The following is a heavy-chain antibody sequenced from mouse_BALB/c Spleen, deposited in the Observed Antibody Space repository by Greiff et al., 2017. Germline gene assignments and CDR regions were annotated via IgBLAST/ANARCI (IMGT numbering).Heavy chain of an antibody. CDR1: GYAFTSYN. J-gene: IGHJ2*01. CDR3: ARGIRFTTVLAKEYYFDY. CDR2: IDPYNGGT. V-gene: IGHV1S135*01. Sequence: VQLQQSGPELVKPGASVKVSCKASGYAFTSYNMYWVKQSHGKSLEWIGYIDPYNGGTSYNQKFKGKATLTVDKSSSTAYMHLNSLTSEDSAVYYCARGIRFTTVLAKEYYFDYWGQGTTLTVSS. D-gene: IGHD1-1*01.